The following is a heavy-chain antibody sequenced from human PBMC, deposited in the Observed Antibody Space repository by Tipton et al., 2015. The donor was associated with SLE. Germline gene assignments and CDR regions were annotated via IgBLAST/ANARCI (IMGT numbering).Heavy chain of an antibody. J-gene: IGHJ4*02. Sequence: SLRLSCAASGFTFRSYNMNWIRQAPGKGLGWVSVIYSGGRTHNADSVKGRFTTTRDNSKNTLFLQMNSLRAEETAVYYCARGPEGGSGSYYRRFDYWGQGSLVTVSS. CDR3: ARGPEGGSGSYYRRFDY. CDR2: IYSGGRT. V-gene: IGHV3-53*05. D-gene: IGHD3-10*01. CDR1: GFTFRSYN.